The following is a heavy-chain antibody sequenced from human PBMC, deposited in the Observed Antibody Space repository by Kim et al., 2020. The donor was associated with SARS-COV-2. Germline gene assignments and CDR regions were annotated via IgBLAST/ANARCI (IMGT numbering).Heavy chain of an antibody. Sequence: GGSLRLSCAVSGFTFNSYSMNWVRQAPGKGLQWVSYISGSPFTIYYADSVKGRFTISRDTAKNSLYLQMNSLRDEVTAVYYCARTRGQYYYGLDVWGQGTTVTVSS. CDR2: ISGSPFTI. J-gene: IGHJ6*02. D-gene: IGHD2-2*01. CDR1: GFTFNSYS. V-gene: IGHV3-48*02. CDR3: ARTRGQYYYGLDV.